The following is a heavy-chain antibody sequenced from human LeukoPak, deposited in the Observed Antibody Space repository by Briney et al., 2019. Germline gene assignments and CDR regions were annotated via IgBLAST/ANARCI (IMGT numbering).Heavy chain of an antibody. D-gene: IGHD6-13*01. CDR2: ISAYNGNT. CDR1: GYTFTSYG. CDR3: ARQGYSSSWYNVWFDP. V-gene: IGHV1-18*01. J-gene: IGHJ5*02. Sequence: ASVKVSCKASGYTFTSYGISWVRQAPGQGLEWMGWISAYNGNTNYAQKLQGRVTMTTDTSTSTAYMELRSLRSDDTAVYYCARQGYSSSWYNVWFDPWGQGTLVTVSS.